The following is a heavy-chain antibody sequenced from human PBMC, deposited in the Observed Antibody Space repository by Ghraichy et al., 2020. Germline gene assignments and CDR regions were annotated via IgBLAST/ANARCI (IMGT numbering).Heavy chain of an antibody. CDR3: ARGPPPGSYYGGPFDY. CDR1: GGSFSGYY. V-gene: IGHV4-34*01. CDR2: INHGGST. Sequence: SETLSLTCAVYGGSFSGYYWSWIRQPPGKGLEWIGEINHGGSTNYNPSLKSRVTISVDTSKNQFSLKLSSVTAADTAVYYCARGPPPGSYYGGPFDYWGQGTLVTVSS. D-gene: IGHD3-10*01. J-gene: IGHJ4*02.